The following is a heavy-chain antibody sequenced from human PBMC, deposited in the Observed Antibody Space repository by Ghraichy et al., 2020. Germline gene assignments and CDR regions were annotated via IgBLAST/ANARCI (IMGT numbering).Heavy chain of an antibody. J-gene: IGHJ4*02. Sequence: SETLSLTCTVSGGSISSYYWSWIRQPPGKGLEWIGYIYYSGSTNYNPSLKSRVTISVDTSKNQFSLKLSSVTAADTAVYYCAREHYGNPNYFDYWGQGTLVTVSS. V-gene: IGHV4-59*01. D-gene: IGHD3-10*01. CDR3: AREHYGNPNYFDY. CDR1: GGSISSYY. CDR2: IYYSGST.